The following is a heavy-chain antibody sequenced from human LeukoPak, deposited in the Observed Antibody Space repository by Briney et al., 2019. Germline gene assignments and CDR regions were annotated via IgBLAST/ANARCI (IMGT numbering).Heavy chain of an antibody. Sequence: GGSLRLSCAASGFTFSSYSMNWVRQAPGKGLEWVSYITSSSSIIYYGDSVKGRFTVSRDNAKNSLYLQMNSLRAEDTAVYYCARDQMTTVNHYYYYYMDVWDKGTTVTVSS. CDR1: GFTFSSYS. CDR3: ARDQMTTVNHYYYYYMDV. J-gene: IGHJ6*03. D-gene: IGHD4-11*01. V-gene: IGHV3-48*01. CDR2: ITSSSSII.